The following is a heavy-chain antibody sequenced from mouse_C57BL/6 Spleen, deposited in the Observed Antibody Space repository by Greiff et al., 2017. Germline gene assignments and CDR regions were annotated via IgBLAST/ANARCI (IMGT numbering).Heavy chain of an antibody. D-gene: IGHD2-4*01. J-gene: IGHJ3*01. V-gene: IGHV1-52*01. Sequence: QVQLQQPGAELVRPGSSVKLSCKASGYTFTSYWMHWVKQRPIQGLEWIGNIDPSDSETHYNQKFKDKATLTVDKSSSTAYMQLSSLTSEDSAVYYWARSYYDYDEFAYWGQGTLVTVSA. CDR3: ARSYYDYDEFAY. CDR2: IDPSDSET. CDR1: GYTFTSYW.